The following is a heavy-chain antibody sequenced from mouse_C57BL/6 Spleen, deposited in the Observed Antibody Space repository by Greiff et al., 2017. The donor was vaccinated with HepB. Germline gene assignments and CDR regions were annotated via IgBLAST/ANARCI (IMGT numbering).Heavy chain of an antibody. CDR1: GFNIKDYY. V-gene: IGHV14-4*01. CDR2: IDPENGDT. D-gene: IGHD1-1*01. J-gene: IGHJ2*01. Sequence: EVQLQQSGAELVRPGASVKLSCTASGFNIKDYYMHWVKQRPEQGLEWIGWIDPENGDTEYASKFQGKATITADTSSNTAYLQLSSLTSEDTAVYYCTTGYYGSMAYWGQGTTLTVSS. CDR3: TTGYYGSMAY.